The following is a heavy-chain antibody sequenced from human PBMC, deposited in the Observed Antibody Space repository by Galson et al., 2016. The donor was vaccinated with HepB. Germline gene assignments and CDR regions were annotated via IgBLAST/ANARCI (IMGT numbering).Heavy chain of an antibody. CDR1: RFNFNSYV. Sequence: SLRLSCAASRFNFNSYVMSWVRQAPGRGLEWVSGISGSGFFTYYADSVKGRFSISRDKSKNTLFLQMNSLRAEDTAVYHCAKAEKWEHDFWGQGTLVTVSS. CDR3: AKAEKWEHDF. V-gene: IGHV3-23*01. J-gene: IGHJ4*02. CDR2: ISGSGFFT. D-gene: IGHD1/OR15-1a*01.